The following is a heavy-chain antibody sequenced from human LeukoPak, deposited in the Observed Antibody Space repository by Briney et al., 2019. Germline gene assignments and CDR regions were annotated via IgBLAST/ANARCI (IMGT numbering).Heavy chain of an antibody. J-gene: IGHJ4*02. CDR2: IYSRGST. V-gene: IGHV4-39*01. CDR1: SGSISSSSYC. CDR3: ARGYTAAGTPYFDY. D-gene: IGHD6-13*01. Sequence: SETLSLTCTVSSGSISSSSYCWGWIRQPPGKRLEGVGSIYSRGSTYYKPSLKSRVTISVDTSKNQFSLKLSSVTAADTAVYYCARGYTAAGTPYFDYWGQGTLVTVSS.